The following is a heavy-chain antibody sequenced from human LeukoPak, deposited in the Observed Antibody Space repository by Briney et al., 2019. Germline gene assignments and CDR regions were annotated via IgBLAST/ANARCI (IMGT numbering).Heavy chain of an antibody. CDR2: LSSSGSTI. D-gene: IGHD3-3*01. CDR3: ARAVIQLRFLLYFDR. V-gene: IGHV3-48*03. Sequence: GGALRLFCATYGFTLTSYEMNWSRKAPGEGLEWVPYLSSSGSTIYYADYVKGRFTISRAHAKYSLYLQMNRLRAEDTAVYYCARAVIQLRFLLYFDRWGRGSLVTVCS. J-gene: IGHJ2*01. CDR1: GFTLTSYE.